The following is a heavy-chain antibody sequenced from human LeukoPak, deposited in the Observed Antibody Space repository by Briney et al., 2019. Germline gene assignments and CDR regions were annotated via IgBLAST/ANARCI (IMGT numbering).Heavy chain of an antibody. D-gene: IGHD3-3*01. Sequence: GGSLRLSCAASGFTFSSYSMNWVRQAPGKGLEWISYISSSGSTINYADSVKGRFTISRDSAKNSLYLQMNSLRAEDTAVYYCASSYYDFWSGFDYWGQGTLVTVSS. V-gene: IGHV3-48*01. J-gene: IGHJ4*02. CDR1: GFTFSSYS. CDR3: ASSYYDFWSGFDY. CDR2: ISSSGSTI.